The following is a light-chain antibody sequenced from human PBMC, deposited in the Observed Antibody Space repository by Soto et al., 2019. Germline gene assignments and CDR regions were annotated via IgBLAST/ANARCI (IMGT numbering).Light chain of an antibody. J-gene: IGKJ5*01. CDR1: QSISST. Sequence: IVWTQYAGTLSLSPGERATRSCRASQSISSTYLAWYQQKPGQAPKLLIFDASTRATGVPARFSGSGSGTEFTLTVSSLQSEDIAVYFCQQYNNWPPNFGQGTRLEIK. CDR3: QQYNNWPPN. V-gene: IGKV3-15*01. CDR2: DAS.